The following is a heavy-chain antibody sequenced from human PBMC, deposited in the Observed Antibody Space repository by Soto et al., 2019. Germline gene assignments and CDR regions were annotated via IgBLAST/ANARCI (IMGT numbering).Heavy chain of an antibody. V-gene: IGHV2-26*01. J-gene: IGHJ6*03. CDR3: ARTPSYDQDYYYYYYMDV. Sequence: SGPTLVNPTETLTLTCTVSGFSLSNARMGVSWIRQPPGKALEWLAHIFSNDEKSYSTSLKSRLTISKDTSKSQVVLTMTNMDPVDTATYYCARTPSYDQDYYYYYYMDVWGKGTTVTV. CDR1: GFSLSNARMG. CDR2: IFSNDEK. D-gene: IGHD5-12*01.